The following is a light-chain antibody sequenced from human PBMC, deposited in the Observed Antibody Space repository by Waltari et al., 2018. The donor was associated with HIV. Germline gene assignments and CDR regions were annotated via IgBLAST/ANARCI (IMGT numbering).Light chain of an antibody. Sequence: DIQMTQSPSSLSASVGDRVTITCRASQSIKNYLNWYQQKPGKAPKLLIYAASTLHSGVPSSFSGSASGTDFTLTISSLQSEDFATYFCQQSHSTPWTFGHGTKVEIK. J-gene: IGKJ1*01. CDR2: AAS. V-gene: IGKV1-39*01. CDR3: QQSHSTPWT. CDR1: QSIKNY.